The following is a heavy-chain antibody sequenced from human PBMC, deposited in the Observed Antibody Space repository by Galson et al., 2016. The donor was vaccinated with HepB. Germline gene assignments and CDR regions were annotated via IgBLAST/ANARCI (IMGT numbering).Heavy chain of an antibody. V-gene: IGHV3-9*01. J-gene: IGHJ1*01. D-gene: IGHD3-10*01. CDR1: GFTFADYA. Sequence: SLRLSCAASGFTFADYAIHWVRQAPGKGLEWVSGISWNSGRIAYADSVKGRFTISRDNAKNSLCLQMNSLRAEDTAFYYCAKDTSRSAYGSRYFQHWGQGTLVIVSS. CDR2: ISWNSGRI. CDR3: AKDTSRSAYGSRYFQH.